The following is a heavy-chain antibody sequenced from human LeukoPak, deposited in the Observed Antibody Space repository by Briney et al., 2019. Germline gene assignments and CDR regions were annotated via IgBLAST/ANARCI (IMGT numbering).Heavy chain of an antibody. V-gene: IGHV3-49*04. D-gene: IGHD3-10*01. CDR1: GFTFSNYY. CDR3: SRADFYGSGSPLSLDV. Sequence: PGRSLRLSCAASGFTFSNYYMSWVRQAPGKGLEWVGFIRSNTYSGTTEYAASVKGRFTISRDDSKSIAYLQMNSLKTEDTAVYYCSRADFYGSGSPLSLDVWGKGTTVTVSS. CDR2: IRSNTYSGTT. J-gene: IGHJ6*04.